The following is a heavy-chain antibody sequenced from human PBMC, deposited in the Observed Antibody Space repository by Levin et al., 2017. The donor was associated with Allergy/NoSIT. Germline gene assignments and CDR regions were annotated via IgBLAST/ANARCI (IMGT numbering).Heavy chain of an antibody. Sequence: AGGSLRLSCAVSRFIFSSYGMHWVRQAPGKGLEWVAVIWFDGSNKYYADSVKGRFTISRDNSKNTLYLQMNSLRAEDTAVYYCARDNADSSGYYYFDYWGQGTLVTVSS. V-gene: IGHV3-33*01. CDR3: ARDNADSSGYYYFDY. CDR2: IWFDGSNK. J-gene: IGHJ4*02. D-gene: IGHD3-22*01. CDR1: RFIFSSYG.